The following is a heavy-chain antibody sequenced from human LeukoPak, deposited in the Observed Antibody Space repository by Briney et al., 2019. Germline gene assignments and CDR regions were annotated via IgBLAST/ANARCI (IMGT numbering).Heavy chain of an antibody. Sequence: SETLSLTCTVSGGSISSYYWSWIRQPPGKGLEWIGYIYYSGSTNYNPSLKSRVTISVDTSKNQFSLKLSSVTAADTAVYYCARVRYSSSWFYYFDYWGQGTLVTVSS. CDR3: ARVRYSSSWFYYFDY. J-gene: IGHJ4*02. CDR1: GGSISSYY. V-gene: IGHV4-59*01. CDR2: IYYSGST. D-gene: IGHD6-13*01.